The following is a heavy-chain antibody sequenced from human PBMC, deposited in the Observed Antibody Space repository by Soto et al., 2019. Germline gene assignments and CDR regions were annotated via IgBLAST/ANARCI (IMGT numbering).Heavy chain of an antibody. J-gene: IGHJ6*02. Sequence: PVGSLRLSCAASGFTFNSYGMHWVRQGPGNGLEWVAFISYDSTKTYYADSVKGRFTISRDNSNSALYVQMNSLTGEDTAVYYCARTRSAWSDFHYYSLDVWGQGTTVTV. V-gene: IGHV3-30*03. CDR3: ARTRSAWSDFHYYSLDV. CDR1: GFTFNSYG. CDR2: ISYDSTKT. D-gene: IGHD1-26*01.